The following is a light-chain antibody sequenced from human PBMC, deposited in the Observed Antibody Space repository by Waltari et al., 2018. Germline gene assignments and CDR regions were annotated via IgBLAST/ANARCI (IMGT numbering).Light chain of an antibody. Sequence: QPPLTHPPSAPGSPGPSLTTPCPATTSDVGGYNHVTSYQQHPGKVPKPVIFEVSKRPSGVPDRFSGSRSGNTASLTVSGLQAEDEADYYCSSYAGSNTYVLFGGGTKLTVL. J-gene: IGLJ2*01. CDR2: EVS. CDR1: TSDVGGYNH. CDR3: SSYAGSNTYVL. V-gene: IGLV2-8*01.